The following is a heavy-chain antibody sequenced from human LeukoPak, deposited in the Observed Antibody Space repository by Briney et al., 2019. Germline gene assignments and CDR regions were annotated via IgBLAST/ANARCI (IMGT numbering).Heavy chain of an antibody. Sequence: PGGSLRLSCAASGFTFDDYAMHWVRQAPGKGLEWVSGISWNSGSIGYADSVKGRFTISRDNAKNSLYLQMNSLRAEDTALYYCAKDIFRTYSSGSSGWFDPWGQGTLVTVSS. D-gene: IGHD6-19*01. J-gene: IGHJ5*02. V-gene: IGHV3-9*01. CDR2: ISWNSGSI. CDR1: GFTFDDYA. CDR3: AKDIFRTYSSGSSGWFDP.